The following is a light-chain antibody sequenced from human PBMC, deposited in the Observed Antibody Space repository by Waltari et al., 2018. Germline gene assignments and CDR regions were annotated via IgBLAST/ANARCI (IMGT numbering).Light chain of an antibody. CDR1: SSDVGPYNL. CDR3: CSYAGSAISV. J-gene: IGLJ3*02. CDR2: DVN. Sequence: QSALTPPATVSGSPRQAITISSTRTSSDVGPYNLVSCYHQHPGKAPTLIIYDVNKRPSGVSNRFSGSKSGNTASLTISGLQAADEADYYCCSYAGSAISVFGGGTKVTVL. V-gene: IGLV2-23*02.